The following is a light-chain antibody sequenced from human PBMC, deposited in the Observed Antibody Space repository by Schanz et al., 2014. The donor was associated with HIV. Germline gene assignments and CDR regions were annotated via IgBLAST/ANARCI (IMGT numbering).Light chain of an antibody. J-gene: IGKJ1*01. CDR1: QTVSANY. V-gene: IGKV3-20*01. CDR3: QQYSSPWT. CDR2: GAS. Sequence: ENVLTQSPGTLALSPGERATLSCRASQTVSANYLAWYQQKPGQAPRLLIYGASTRATDIPDRFSGSGSGTDFTLTITRLEPEDFAVYYCQQYSSPWTFGQGTKVEIK.